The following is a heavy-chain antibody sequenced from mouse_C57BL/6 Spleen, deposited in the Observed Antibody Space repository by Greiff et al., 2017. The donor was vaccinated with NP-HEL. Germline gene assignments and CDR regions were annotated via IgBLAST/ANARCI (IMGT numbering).Heavy chain of an antibody. D-gene: IGHD2-3*01. CDR1: GFTFSSYA. CDR3: AREGWLLTCAMDY. V-gene: IGHV5-4*01. Sequence: EVKLMESGGGLVKPGGSLKLSCAASGFTFSSYAMSWVRQTPEKRLEWVATISDGGSYTYYPDNVQGRFTITRDNAKNNLYLQMSHLKSEDTAMYYCAREGWLLTCAMDYWGQGTSVTVSS. CDR2: ISDGGSYT. J-gene: IGHJ4*01.